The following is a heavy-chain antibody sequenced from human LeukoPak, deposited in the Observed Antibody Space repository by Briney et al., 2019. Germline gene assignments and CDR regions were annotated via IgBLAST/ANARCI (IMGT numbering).Heavy chain of an antibody. CDR2: ISGSGDNT. CDR1: GFTFSNYG. CDR3: TRALRGYFDS. Sequence: PGGSLRLSCAASGFTFSNYGMSWVRQAPGKGLEWVSAISGSGDNTYYADSVKGRFTISRDNSKNTMYLQMNSLRAEDTAVCYCTRALRGYFDSWGQGTLVTVSS. D-gene: IGHD3-10*01. J-gene: IGHJ4*02. V-gene: IGHV3-23*01.